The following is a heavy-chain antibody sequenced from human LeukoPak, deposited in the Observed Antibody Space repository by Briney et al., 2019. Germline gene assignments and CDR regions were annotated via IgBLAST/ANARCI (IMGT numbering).Heavy chain of an antibody. V-gene: IGHV1-18*01. D-gene: IGHD1-26*01. CDR3: ARDPVDWSGNYQPSPYFDY. CDR2: MSADNGDT. J-gene: IGHJ4*02. Sequence: ASVKVSCKTSGYSFTNYGISWVRQVPGQGLGWMGWMSADNGDTNYARKFQDRVTMTTDTSTSTAYMELRSLRSDDTAVYYCARDPVDWSGNYQPSPYFDYWGQGTLVIISS. CDR1: GYSFTNYG.